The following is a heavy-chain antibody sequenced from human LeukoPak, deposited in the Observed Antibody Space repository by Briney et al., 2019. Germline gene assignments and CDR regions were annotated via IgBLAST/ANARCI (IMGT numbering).Heavy chain of an antibody. V-gene: IGHV5-51*01. D-gene: IGHD1-26*01. Sequence: GESLKVSCKGSGYTFTGYWIGWVRQMPGKGLEWMGIIYPGDSDTKYSPSFQGQVTISADKSITTAYLQWSSLKASDTAMYYCARRGREVSWGQGTLVTVSS. CDR1: GYTFTGYW. CDR2: IYPGDSDT. J-gene: IGHJ5*02. CDR3: ARRGREVS.